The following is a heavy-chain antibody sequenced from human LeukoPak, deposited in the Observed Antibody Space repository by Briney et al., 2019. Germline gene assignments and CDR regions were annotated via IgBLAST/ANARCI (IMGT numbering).Heavy chain of an antibody. CDR2: ISSSSNYI. J-gene: IGHJ3*02. CDR3: ARGRNAFDI. Sequence: GGSLRLSCGASRFTFSSYNLNWVRQAPGKGLEWVSSISSSSNYIYYADSLKGRFTISRDNAKNSLYLQMNSLRAEDTAVYYCARGRNAFDIWGQGTMVTVSS. CDR1: RFTFSSYN. V-gene: IGHV3-21*01.